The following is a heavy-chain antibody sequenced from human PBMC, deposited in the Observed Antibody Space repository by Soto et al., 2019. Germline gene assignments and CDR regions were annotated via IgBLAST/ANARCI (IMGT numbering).Heavy chain of an antibody. CDR2: MSYTTTS. D-gene: IGHD3-3*01. V-gene: IGHV4-39*01. J-gene: IGHJ4*02. CDR1: GGSTRSSSYY. CDR3: TRHGRPDITIFGVGAYNFVT. Sequence: SETLSLTCTVSGGSTRSSSYYWGWVRQPPGKGLEWIGSMSYTTTSYYAPSLRSRAVISVDTAKNQFSLRLSSVTAADTAVYYCTRHGRPDITIFGVGAYNFVTWGQGTPVTVSS.